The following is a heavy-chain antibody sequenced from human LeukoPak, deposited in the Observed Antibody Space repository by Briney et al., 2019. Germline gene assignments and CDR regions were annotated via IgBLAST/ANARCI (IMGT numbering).Heavy chain of an antibody. CDR3: ARDLVPAAAYYYYYYMDV. J-gene: IGHJ6*03. D-gene: IGHD2-2*01. Sequence: ASVKVSCKASGYTFTGYYMHWVRQAHGQGLEWMGGINPNSGGTNYAQKFQGRVTMTRDTSISTAYMELSRLRSDDTAVYYCARDLVPAAAYYYYYYMDVWGKGITVTVSS. CDR1: GYTFTGYY. CDR2: INPNSGGT. V-gene: IGHV1-2*02.